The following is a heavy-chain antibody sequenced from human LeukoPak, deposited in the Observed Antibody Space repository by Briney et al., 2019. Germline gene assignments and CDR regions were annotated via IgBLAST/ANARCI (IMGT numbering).Heavy chain of an antibody. CDR2: INPNSGGT. J-gene: IGHJ5*02. Sequence: ASVKVSCKASGYTFTGYYMHWVRQAPGQGLEWMGWINPNSGGTNYAQKFQGRVTITRDTSISIAYMELSRLRSDDTAVYYCARDRLVANLFDPWGGGTVVSVSS. D-gene: IGHD5-12*01. CDR1: GYTFTGYY. V-gene: IGHV1-2*02. CDR3: ARDRLVANLFDP.